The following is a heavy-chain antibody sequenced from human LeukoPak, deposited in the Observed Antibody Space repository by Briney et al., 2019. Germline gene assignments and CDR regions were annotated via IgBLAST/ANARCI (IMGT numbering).Heavy chain of an antibody. CDR3: ARGRHSSSWYENWFDP. J-gene: IGHJ5*02. Sequence: LETLSLTCAVYGGSFSGYYWSWIRQPPGKGLEWIGEINHSGSTNYNPSLKSRVTISVDTSKNQFSLKLSSVTAADTAVYYCARGRHSSSWYENWFDPWGQGTLVTVSS. D-gene: IGHD6-13*01. CDR2: INHSGST. CDR1: GGSFSGYY. V-gene: IGHV4-34*01.